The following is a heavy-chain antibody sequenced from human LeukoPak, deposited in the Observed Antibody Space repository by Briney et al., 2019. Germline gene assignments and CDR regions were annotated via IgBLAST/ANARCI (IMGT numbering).Heavy chain of an antibody. Sequence: GGSLRLSCAASGFTFSSYAMSWVRQAPGKGLEWVSAISGSGGSTYYADSVKGRFTISRDNSKNTLYLQMNSLRAEDTAVYYCAKVTAAEQDIVVVVAAFSGAFDIWGQGTMVTVSS. J-gene: IGHJ3*02. CDR2: ISGSGGST. CDR3: AKVTAAEQDIVVVVAAFSGAFDI. CDR1: GFTFSSYA. D-gene: IGHD2-15*01. V-gene: IGHV3-23*01.